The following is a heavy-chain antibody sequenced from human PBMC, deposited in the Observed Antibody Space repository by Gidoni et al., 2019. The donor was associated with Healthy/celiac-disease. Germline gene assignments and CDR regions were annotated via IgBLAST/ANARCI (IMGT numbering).Heavy chain of an antibody. Sequence: EVQLLSSGGGLVQPGGSLRLSCAASGFTFSSYALSGVRQAPGKGLEWVSAISGSGGSTDYADSVKGRFTISRDNSKNTLYLQMNSRRAEDTAVYYGAKVGGDWSIWGQGTMVTVSS. V-gene: IGHV3-23*01. J-gene: IGHJ3*02. CDR3: AKVGGDWSI. CDR2: ISGSGGST. D-gene: IGHD3-16*01. CDR1: GFTFSSYA.